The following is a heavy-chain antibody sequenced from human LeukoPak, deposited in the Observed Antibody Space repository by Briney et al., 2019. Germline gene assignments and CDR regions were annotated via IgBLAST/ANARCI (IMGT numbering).Heavy chain of an antibody. V-gene: IGHV3-23*01. J-gene: IGHJ6*02. Sequence: PGGSLRLSCAASGVTLSSYAMSWVRQAPGKGLEWVSAISGSGGSTYYADSVKGRFTISRDNSKNTLYLQMNSLRAEDTAVYYCAKDFWEQLEEYYYGMDVWGQGTTVTVSS. D-gene: IGHD6-6*01. CDR1: GVTLSSYA. CDR2: ISGSGGST. CDR3: AKDFWEQLEEYYYGMDV.